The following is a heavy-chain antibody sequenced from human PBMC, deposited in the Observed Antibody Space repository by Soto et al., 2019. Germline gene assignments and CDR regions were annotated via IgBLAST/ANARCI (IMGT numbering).Heavy chain of an antibody. Sequence: TLSLTCAVYGGSFSGYYWSWIRQPPGKGLEWIGEINHSGSTNYNPSLKGRFTISRDNSKNTLYLQMNSLRAEDTAVYYCANLAYYDFWSGYSGHYYMDVWGKGTTVTVSS. CDR1: GGSFSGYY. V-gene: IGHV4-34*01. D-gene: IGHD3-3*01. CDR3: ANLAYYDFWSGYSGHYYMDV. CDR2: INHSGST. J-gene: IGHJ6*03.